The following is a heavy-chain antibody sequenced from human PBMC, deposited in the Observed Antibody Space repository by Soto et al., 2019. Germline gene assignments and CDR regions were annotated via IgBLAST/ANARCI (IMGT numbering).Heavy chain of an antibody. Sequence: PGGSLRLSCAASGFTFSSYSMNWVRQAPGKGLEWVSSISSSSSYIYYADSVKGRFTISRGNAKNSLYLQMNSLRAEDTAVYYCARNPMVRDYYYYGMDVWGQGTTVTVSS. J-gene: IGHJ6*02. CDR1: GFTFSSYS. CDR3: ARNPMVRDYYYYGMDV. D-gene: IGHD3-10*01. V-gene: IGHV3-21*01. CDR2: ISSSSSYI.